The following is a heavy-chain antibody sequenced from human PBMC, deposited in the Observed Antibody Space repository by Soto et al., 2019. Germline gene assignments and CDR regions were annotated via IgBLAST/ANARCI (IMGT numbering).Heavy chain of an antibody. V-gene: IGHV3-11*05. J-gene: IGHJ3*02. CDR2: ISSSSSYT. CDR1: GFTFSDYY. D-gene: IGHD1-1*01. Sequence: QVHLVESGGGLVKPGGSLRLSCAASGFTFSDYYMSWIRQAPGKGLEWISYISSSSSYTNYADSVKGRFTISSDNAKNALYLQMNSLGAEDTAMYYCARDSGSNDIWGQGTMVTVSS. CDR3: ARDSGSNDI.